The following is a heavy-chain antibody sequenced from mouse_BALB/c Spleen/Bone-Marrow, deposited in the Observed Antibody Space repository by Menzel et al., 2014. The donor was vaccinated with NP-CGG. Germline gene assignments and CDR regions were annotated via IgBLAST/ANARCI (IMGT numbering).Heavy chain of an antibody. CDR3: ARNPIRRDAMDY. CDR2: IWSGGST. V-gene: IGHV2-2*02. D-gene: IGHD2-12*01. CDR1: GFSLXSYG. Sequence: QVHVKQSGPGLVQPSQSLSITCTVSGFSLXSYGVHWVRQSPGKSLEWLGVIWSGGSTDYNAAFMSRLSISKDNSKSQVFFKMNSLQGNDTAIYYCARNPIRRDAMDYWGQGTSVTVSS. J-gene: IGHJ4*01.